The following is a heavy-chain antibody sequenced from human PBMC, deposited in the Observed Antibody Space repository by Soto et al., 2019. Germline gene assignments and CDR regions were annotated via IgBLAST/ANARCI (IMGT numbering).Heavy chain of an antibody. Sequence: GGSLRLSCAASGFTFSSYWMSWVRQAPGKGLEWVANIKQDGSEKYYVDAVKGRFTISRDNAKNSLYLQMNSLRAEDTGVYYCARIKVGATTGSAFDIGGQGTMVTVSS. CDR2: IKQDGSEK. CDR3: ARIKVGATTGSAFDI. J-gene: IGHJ3*02. V-gene: IGHV3-7*03. CDR1: GFTFSSYW. D-gene: IGHD1-26*01.